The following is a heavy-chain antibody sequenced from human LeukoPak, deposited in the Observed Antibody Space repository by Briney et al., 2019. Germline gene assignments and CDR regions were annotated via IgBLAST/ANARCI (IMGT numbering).Heavy chain of an antibody. CDR2: INHSGST. Sequence: SETLSLTCAVYGGSFSGYYWSWIRQPPGKGLEWIGEINHSGSTNYNPSLKSRVTISVDTSKNQFSLKLSSVTAADTAVYYCARVGGSGWLVDYWGQGTLVTVSS. CDR1: GGSFSGYY. CDR3: ARVGGSGWLVDY. V-gene: IGHV4-34*01. J-gene: IGHJ4*02. D-gene: IGHD6-19*01.